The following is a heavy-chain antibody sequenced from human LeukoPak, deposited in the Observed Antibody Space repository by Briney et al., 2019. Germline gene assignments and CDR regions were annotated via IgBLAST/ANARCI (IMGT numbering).Heavy chain of an antibody. Sequence: GGSLRLSCAASGFTFSSYSMNWVRQAPGKGLEWVSSISSSSSYIYYADSVKGRFTISRDNSKNTLYLQMNRLTAEDTAIYYCAKATGTLGNWGQGTLVTVSS. J-gene: IGHJ4*02. D-gene: IGHD1-1*01. CDR2: ISSSSSYI. CDR1: GFTFSSYS. V-gene: IGHV3-21*04. CDR3: AKATGTLGN.